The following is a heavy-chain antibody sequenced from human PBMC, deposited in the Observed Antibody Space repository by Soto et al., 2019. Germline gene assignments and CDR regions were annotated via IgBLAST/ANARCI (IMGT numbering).Heavy chain of an antibody. D-gene: IGHD6-25*01. V-gene: IGHV1-69*02. CDR2: IIPILGIA. CDR1: GGTFSSYT. Sequence: KVSCKSSGGTFSSYTISCVRQAPGQGLEWMGRIIPILGIANYAQKFQGRVTITADKSTSTAYMELSSLRSEDTAVYYCARIGSGYFDLWGRGTLVTVSS. J-gene: IGHJ2*01. CDR3: ARIGSGYFDL.